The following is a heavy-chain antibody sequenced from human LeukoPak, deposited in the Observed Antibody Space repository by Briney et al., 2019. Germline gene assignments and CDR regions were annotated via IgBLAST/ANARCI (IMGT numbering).Heavy chain of an antibody. CDR3: ARGKVVAGTPGQNSWDN. V-gene: IGHV4-4*07. CDR2: IYTSGST. J-gene: IGHJ4*02. Sequence: KPSETLSLTCTVSGGSISTYYWNWIRQPAGKGLGWIGRIYTSGSTSYNPSLKSRVTMSVDTSKNQFSLKLSSVTAADTAVYYCARGKVVAGTPGQNSWDNWGQGILVTVSS. D-gene: IGHD6-19*01. CDR1: GGSISTYY.